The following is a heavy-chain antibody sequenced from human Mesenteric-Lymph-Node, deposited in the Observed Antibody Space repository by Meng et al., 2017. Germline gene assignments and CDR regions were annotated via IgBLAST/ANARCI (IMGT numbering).Heavy chain of an antibody. CDR1: GFTFSRYR. V-gene: IGHV3-64*01. CDR3: TTDGAGYNYDY. D-gene: IGHD5-24*01. CDR2: ISDTGVGR. Sequence: GGSLRLSCAASGFTFSRYRMHWVRQAPGKGLEFVSAISDTGVGRDYASSVKGRFTISRDNPNNMLYLQMVSLISSDTAVYYCTTDGAGYNYDYWGLGTVVTVSS. J-gene: IGHJ4*02.